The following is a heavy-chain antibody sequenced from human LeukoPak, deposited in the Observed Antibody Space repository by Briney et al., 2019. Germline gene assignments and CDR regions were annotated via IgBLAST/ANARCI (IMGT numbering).Heavy chain of an antibody. CDR2: ISGSGGST. Sequence: GGSLRLSCAASGFTFSSYGMSWVRQAPGKGLEWVSAISGSGGSTYYADSVKGRFTISRDNSKNTLYLQMNSLRAEDTAVYYCAKAPTSGSYYHNWGQGTLVTVSS. J-gene: IGHJ4*02. CDR3: AKAPTSGSYYHN. CDR1: GFTFSSYG. D-gene: IGHD3-10*01. V-gene: IGHV3-23*01.